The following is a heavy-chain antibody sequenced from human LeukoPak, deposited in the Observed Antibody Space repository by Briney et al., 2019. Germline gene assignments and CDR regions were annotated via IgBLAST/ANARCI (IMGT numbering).Heavy chain of an antibody. Sequence: ASVKVSCKASGGTFISYAISWVRQAPGQGLEWMGGIIPIFGTANYAQKFQGRVTITTDESTSTAYMELSSLRSEDTAVYYCARSAAGTKYSSSSGWFDPWGQGTLVTVSS. J-gene: IGHJ5*02. D-gene: IGHD6-6*01. V-gene: IGHV1-69*05. CDR2: IIPIFGTA. CDR1: GGTFISYA. CDR3: ARSAAGTKYSSSSGWFDP.